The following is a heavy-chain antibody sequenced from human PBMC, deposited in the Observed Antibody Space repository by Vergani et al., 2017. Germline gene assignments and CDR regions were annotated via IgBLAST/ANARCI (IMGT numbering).Heavy chain of an antibody. CDR3: ARSGYSYGR. CDR2: INHSGST. J-gene: IGHJ4*02. D-gene: IGHD5-18*01. V-gene: IGHV4-59*12. Sequence: QLQLQESGPGLVKPSETLSLTCTVSGGSISSYYWSWIRQPPGKGLEWIGEINHSGSTNYNPSLKSRVTISVDTSKNQFSLKLSSVTAADTAVYYCARSGYSYGRWGQGTLVTVSS. CDR1: GGSISSYY.